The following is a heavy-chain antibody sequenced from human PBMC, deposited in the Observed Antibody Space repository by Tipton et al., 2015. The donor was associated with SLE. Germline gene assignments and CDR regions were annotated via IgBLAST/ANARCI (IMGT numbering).Heavy chain of an antibody. Sequence: SLRLSCAASGFTFSDYYFTWIRQAPGKGLEWVSNIDTVNRIYYADSVKGRFTISRDNAKNSLSLHMNSLRVDDTAVYYCARSRTSRYYYGMDVWGQGTMVTVSS. J-gene: IGHJ6*02. CDR3: ARSRTSRYYYGMDV. V-gene: IGHV3-11*01. D-gene: IGHD3-3*01. CDR1: GFTFSDYY. CDR2: IDTVNRI.